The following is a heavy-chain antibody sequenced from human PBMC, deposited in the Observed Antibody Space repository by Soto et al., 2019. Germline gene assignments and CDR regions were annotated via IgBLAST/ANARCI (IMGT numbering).Heavy chain of an antibody. V-gene: IGHV1-3*01. CDR2: INAGNGNT. CDR3: ARFPTPPASYCGGDCSSGSY. Sequence: GASVKVSCKASGYTFTSYAMHWVRQAPGQRLEWMGWINAGNGNTKYSQKFQGRVTITRDTSASTAYMELSSLRSEDTAVYYCARFPTPPASYCGGDCSSGSYWGQGTLVTVSS. J-gene: IGHJ4*02. D-gene: IGHD2-21*02. CDR1: GYTFTSYA.